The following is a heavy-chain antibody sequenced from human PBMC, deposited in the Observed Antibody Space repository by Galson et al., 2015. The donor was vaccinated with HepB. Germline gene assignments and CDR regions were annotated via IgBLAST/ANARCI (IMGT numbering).Heavy chain of an antibody. V-gene: IGHV1-3*01. CDR1: GYTFTSYA. CDR3: ARAFPKTVRSHFWSGYYPLDY. J-gene: IGHJ4*02. D-gene: IGHD3-3*02. CDR2: INAGNGNT. Sequence: SVKVSCKASGYTFTSYAMHWVRQAPGQRLEWMGWINAGNGNTKYSQKFQGRVTITRDTSASTAYMELSSLRSEDTAVYYCARAFPKTVRSHFWSGYYPLDYWGQGTLVTVSS.